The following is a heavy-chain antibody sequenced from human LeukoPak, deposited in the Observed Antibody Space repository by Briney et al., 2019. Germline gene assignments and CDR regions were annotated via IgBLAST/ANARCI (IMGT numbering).Heavy chain of an antibody. Sequence: GGSLRLSCAASGFTFSSYAMSWVRQAPGKGLEWVSAVSKRGGSTYYADSVKDRFTISRDNAKNTLYLQVNRLRAEDTAIYYCAKSDPFIEGAGMFDYWGRGTLVTVSS. CDR2: VSKRGGST. J-gene: IGHJ4*02. D-gene: IGHD6-13*01. V-gene: IGHV3-23*01. CDR1: GFTFSSYA. CDR3: AKSDPFIEGAGMFDY.